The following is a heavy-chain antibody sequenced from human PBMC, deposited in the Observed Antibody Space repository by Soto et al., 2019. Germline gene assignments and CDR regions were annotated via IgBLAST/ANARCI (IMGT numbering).Heavy chain of an antibody. J-gene: IGHJ4*02. Sequence: GGSLRLSCTASGFTFSVYGMSWVRQAPGKGLEWISVIIGSGHNTYYADSVKGRFTISRDNSRNTLYLQMNSLRAEDTAVYNWAKNMGGGKKIRFDGARETLVTVS. V-gene: IGHV3-23*01. CDR2: IIGSGHNT. D-gene: IGHD3-16*01. CDR3: AKNMGGGKKIRFD. CDR1: GFTFSVYG.